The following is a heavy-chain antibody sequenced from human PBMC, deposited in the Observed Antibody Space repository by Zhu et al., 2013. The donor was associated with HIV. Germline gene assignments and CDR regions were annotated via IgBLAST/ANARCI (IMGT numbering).Heavy chain of an antibody. CDR1: GGSISSSNW. Sequence: QVQLQESGPGLAKPSGTLSLTCAVSGGSISSSNWWSWVRQPPGKGLEWIGEIYHSGSTNYNPSLKSRVTISVDKSKNQFSLKLSSVTAADTAVYYCVRVKGAAADHYYYYYMDVWGKGTTVTVSS. V-gene: IGHV4-4*02. CDR3: VRVKGAAADHYYYYYMDV. J-gene: IGHJ6*03. D-gene: IGHD6-13*01. CDR2: IYHSGST.